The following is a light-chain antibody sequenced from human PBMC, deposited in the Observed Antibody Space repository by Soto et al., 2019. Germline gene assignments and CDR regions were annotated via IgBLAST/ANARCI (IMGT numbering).Light chain of an antibody. CDR1: GSNIGGNY. CDR2: END. Sequence: QSVLTQPPSVSAALGQKVTISCFGIGSNIGGNYVSWFQQLPDAAPKLLIYENDKRPAGIPDRFAGSKSGTSGTLAISGLQTGDEADYYCGTWDSSLRVGIFGGGTKLTVL. V-gene: IGLV1-51*01. CDR3: GTWDSSLRVGI. J-gene: IGLJ2*01.